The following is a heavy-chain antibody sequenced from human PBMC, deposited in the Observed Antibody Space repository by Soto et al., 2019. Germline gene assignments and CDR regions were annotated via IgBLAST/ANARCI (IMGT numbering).Heavy chain of an antibody. J-gene: IGHJ4*02. CDR2: MNPYSGNT. D-gene: IGHD6-25*01. V-gene: IGHV1-8*02. Sequence: ASVKVSCKASGDTFTANYIHWVRQATGQGLEWMGWMNPYSGNTGYAQKFQGRVTVTRNTSISTVYMELSGLRPDDTAVYYCARRKERSGPHYFDYWGQGSQVTVSS. CDR1: GDTFTANY. CDR3: ARRKERSGPHYFDY.